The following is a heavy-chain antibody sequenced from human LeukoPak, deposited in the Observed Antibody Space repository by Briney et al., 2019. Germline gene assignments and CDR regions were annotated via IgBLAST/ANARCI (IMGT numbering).Heavy chain of an antibody. CDR3: ARRSDSSTWYAGHWFDP. Sequence: SETLSLTCTVSGGSISSSSYYYWGWIRQPPGKGLEWIGSISYSGSTYYNPSLNSRVTISVDTSKNQFSLRLSSVTAADTAVYYCARRSDSSTWYAGHWFDPWGQGALVTVSS. V-gene: IGHV4-39*01. CDR2: ISYSGST. J-gene: IGHJ5*02. CDR1: GGSISSSSYYY. D-gene: IGHD6-13*01.